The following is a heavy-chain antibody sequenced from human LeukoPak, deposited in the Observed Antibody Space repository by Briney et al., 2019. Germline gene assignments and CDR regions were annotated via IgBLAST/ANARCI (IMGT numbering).Heavy chain of an antibody. CDR3: ARGRRRIVVVPEDIHKPLNYFDP. CDR2: IRAYNGNT. V-gene: IGHV1-18*01. Sequence: ASVKLSCTSSGYTFTSYGISWVRHAPAQGLEWMGLIRAYNGNTTYSHTLQSRVTMTTDTSTSTAYMELSSLGSEDTAVYYCARGRRRIVVVPEDIHKPLNYFDPWVQGTLVTVSS. D-gene: IGHD2-2*01. J-gene: IGHJ5*02. CDR1: GYTFTSYG.